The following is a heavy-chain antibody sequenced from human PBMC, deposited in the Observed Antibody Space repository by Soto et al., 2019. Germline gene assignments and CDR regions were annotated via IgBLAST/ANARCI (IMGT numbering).Heavy chain of an antibody. J-gene: IGHJ4*02. Sequence: PGGSLRLSCAASGFTFSINDMAWVRQAPGKGLEWVSAISGSGYSTFYADSVKGRFTISRDNSKNTLSLQMNSLRAEDTAVYYCAKPRGGFVEWYFDYWGQGTLVTVSS. CDR3: AKPRGGFVEWYFDY. D-gene: IGHD3-3*01. CDR2: ISGSGYST. V-gene: IGHV3-23*01. CDR1: GFTFSIND.